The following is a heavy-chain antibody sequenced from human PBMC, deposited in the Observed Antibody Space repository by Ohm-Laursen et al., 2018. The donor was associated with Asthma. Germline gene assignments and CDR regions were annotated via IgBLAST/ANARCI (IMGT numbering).Heavy chain of an antibody. J-gene: IGHJ1*01. CDR1: GYTFSRYS. V-gene: IGHV3-21*01. D-gene: IGHD1-26*01. CDR2: ISTASSFI. Sequence: LRLSCSASGYTFSRYSIHWVRQIPGKGLEWVTSISTASSFIYYADSVRGRFTTSRDNARNSVYLQMNSLRAEDTALYYCAGIGPEWELPGREYSLHHWGEGTLVTVSS. CDR3: AGIGPEWELPGREYSLHH.